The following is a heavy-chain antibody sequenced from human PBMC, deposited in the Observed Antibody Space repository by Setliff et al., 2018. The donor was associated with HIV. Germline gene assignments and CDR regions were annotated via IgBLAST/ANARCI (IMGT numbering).Heavy chain of an antibody. CDR3: ARPRLRGSGAFDI. Sequence: LSLTCTVSGGSISSRNHYWGWIRQPPGKGLEWIGSIYYSGTTYYNPSLKSRVAISVDTSKNQFSLKLSSVTAADTAVYYCARPRLRGSGAFDIWGQGTMVTVSS. D-gene: IGHD2-21*01. V-gene: IGHV4-39*01. CDR1: GGSISSRNHY. J-gene: IGHJ3*02. CDR2: IYYSGTT.